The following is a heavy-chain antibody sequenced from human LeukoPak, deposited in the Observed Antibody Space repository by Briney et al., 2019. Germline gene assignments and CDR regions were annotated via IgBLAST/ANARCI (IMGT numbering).Heavy chain of an antibody. J-gene: IGHJ4*02. CDR2: IDPSGGHT. V-gene: IGHV1-46*01. CDR3: ARAAVAGIPPDY. Sequence: PGASVKVSCKASGYTFTSYYMYWVRQAPGQGLEWMGVIDPSGGHTSYAQKFQGRVTMTRDTSTSKVYMELSSLRSEDTAVYYCARAAVAGIPPDYWGQGTLVTVSS. D-gene: IGHD6-19*01. CDR1: GYTFTSYY.